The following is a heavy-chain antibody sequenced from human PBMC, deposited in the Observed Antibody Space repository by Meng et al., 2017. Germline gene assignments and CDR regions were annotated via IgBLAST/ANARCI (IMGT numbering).Heavy chain of an antibody. CDR1: GGTFSSYA. CDR3: ARDSGYCSGGRCPPRFDI. Sequence: SVKVSCKASGGTFSSYAISWVRQAPGQGLEWMGGIIPIFGTANYAQKFQGRVTITADESTSTAYMELSSLRSEDTAVYYCARDSGYCSGGRCPPRFDIWGQGTMVTVSS. J-gene: IGHJ3*02. V-gene: IGHV1-69*13. D-gene: IGHD2-15*01. CDR2: IIPIFGTA.